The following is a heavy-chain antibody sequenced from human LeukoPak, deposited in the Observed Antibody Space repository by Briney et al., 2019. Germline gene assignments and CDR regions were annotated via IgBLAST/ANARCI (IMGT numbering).Heavy chain of an antibody. CDR3: ARASEYSSSSGGY. CDR2: INPNSGGT. J-gene: IGHJ4*02. CDR1: GYTFTGYY. Sequence: ASVKVSCKASGYTFTGYYMHWVRQAPGQGLEWMGWINPNSGGTNYAQKFQGRVTMTRDTSISTAYMELSRLRSDDTAVYYCARASEYSSSSGGYWGQGTLVTVSS. V-gene: IGHV1-2*02. D-gene: IGHD6-6*01.